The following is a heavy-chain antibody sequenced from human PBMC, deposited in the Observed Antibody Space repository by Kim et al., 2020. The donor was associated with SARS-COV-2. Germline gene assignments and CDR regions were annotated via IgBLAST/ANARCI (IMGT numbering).Heavy chain of an antibody. J-gene: IGHJ4*02. CDR2: H. D-gene: IGHD3-16*01. V-gene: IGHV3-7*01. CDR3: LPPYHYDYTFTY. Sequence: HFYVDSVRGRFTISKDDARNSVFLQMNTLRAEDTAVYYCLPPYHYDYTFTYWGQGTLVTVSS.